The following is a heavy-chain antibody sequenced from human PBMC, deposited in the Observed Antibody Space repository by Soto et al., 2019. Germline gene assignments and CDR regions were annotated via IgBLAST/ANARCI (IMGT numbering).Heavy chain of an antibody. CDR3: AQSYYYDSTRMGY. V-gene: IGHV1-69*13. Sequence: SVKVSCKASVGTFSSYAISWVRQAPGQGLEWMGGIIPIFGTANYAQKFQGRVTITADESTSTAYMELSSLRSEDTAVYYCAQSYYYDSTRMGYWGQGTLVTVSS. J-gene: IGHJ4*02. CDR2: IIPIFGTA. D-gene: IGHD3-22*01. CDR1: VGTFSSYA.